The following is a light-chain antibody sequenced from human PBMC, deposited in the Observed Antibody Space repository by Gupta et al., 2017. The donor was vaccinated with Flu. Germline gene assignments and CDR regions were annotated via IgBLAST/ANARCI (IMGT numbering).Light chain of an antibody. V-gene: IGLV1-47*01. CDR3: ASSDDNRSGLV. J-gene: IGLJ2*01. Sequence: SVLKQPRSATGPPGQRVTLSCSGRISKIGNNPVFWYHPLPGSAPILLFYKNNHRPSGVPDCFSGSNFATSATLTIIWLPAEDEADYYCASSDDNRSGLVFGGGTMLTVL. CDR1: ISKIGNNP. CDR2: KNN.